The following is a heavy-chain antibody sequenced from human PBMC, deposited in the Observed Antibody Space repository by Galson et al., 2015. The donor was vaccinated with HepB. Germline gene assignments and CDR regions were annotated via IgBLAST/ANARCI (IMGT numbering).Heavy chain of an antibody. CDR2: ISAGGGST. D-gene: IGHD1-1*01. CDR3: AKVGERGAFDI. J-gene: IGHJ3*02. CDR1: GFSFRNYA. Sequence: SLRLSCAASGFSFRNYAMSWVRQAPGKGLQWVSVISAGGGSTYYADSVKGRFTISRDNSKNTLYLQMNSLRAEDTAVYYCAKVGERGAFDIWGQGTMLAVSS. V-gene: IGHV3-23*01.